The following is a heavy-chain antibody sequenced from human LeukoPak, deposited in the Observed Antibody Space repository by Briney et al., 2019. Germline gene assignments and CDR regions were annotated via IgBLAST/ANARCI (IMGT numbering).Heavy chain of an antibody. V-gene: IGHV4-30-4*08. CDR1: GGSIGSGGYY. CDR3: ARAGGHVDY. D-gene: IGHD3-10*01. Sequence: PSETLSLTCSVSGGSIGSGGYYWNWIRQHPGKGLEWIGYIYYSGSTYYNPSLKSRVTISVDTSKNQFSLKLSSVTAADTAVYYCARAGGHVDYWGQGTLVTVSS. J-gene: IGHJ4*02. CDR2: IYYSGST.